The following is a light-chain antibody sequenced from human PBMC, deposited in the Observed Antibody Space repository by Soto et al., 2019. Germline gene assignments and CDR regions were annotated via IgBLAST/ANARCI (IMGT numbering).Light chain of an antibody. J-gene: IGKJ1*01. CDR1: QKIGSY. Sequence: DIQMTQSPSSLSASVGDRITITCRASQKIGSYLNWYQHKPGKAPKLLIYAASTLQSGVPSKFSGSGSGTDFTLTINSLQPEDPATYYCQQSYSTPWTFGQGTKVEIK. CDR3: QQSYSTPWT. CDR2: AAS. V-gene: IGKV1-39*01.